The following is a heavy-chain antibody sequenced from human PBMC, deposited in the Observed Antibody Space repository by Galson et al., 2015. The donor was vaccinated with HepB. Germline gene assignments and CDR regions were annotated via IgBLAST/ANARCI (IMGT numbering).Heavy chain of an antibody. D-gene: IGHD1-14*01. CDR3: ARIFDP. Sequence: SLRLSCAASGFTFSSYGMSWVRQAPGKGLEWVANIKQDGSEKYYVDSVKGRFTISRDNAKNSLYLQMNSLRAEDTAVYYCARIFDPWGQGTLVTVSS. V-gene: IGHV3-7*03. J-gene: IGHJ5*02. CDR2: IKQDGSEK. CDR1: GFTFSSYG.